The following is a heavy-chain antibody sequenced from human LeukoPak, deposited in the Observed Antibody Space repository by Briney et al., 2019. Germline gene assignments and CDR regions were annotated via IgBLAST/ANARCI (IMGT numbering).Heavy chain of an antibody. CDR2: IRSKAYGGTT. V-gene: IGHV3-49*03. CDR1: GFTFGDYA. J-gene: IGHJ6*03. D-gene: IGHD6-13*01. CDR3: TRLDSSRWYYDMDV. Sequence: PGGSLRLSCTASGFTFGDYAMSWFRQAPGKGLEWVGFIRSKAYGGTTEYAASVKGRFTISRDDSKSIAYLQMNSPKTEDTGVYYCTRLDSSRWYYDMDVWGKGTTVTVSS.